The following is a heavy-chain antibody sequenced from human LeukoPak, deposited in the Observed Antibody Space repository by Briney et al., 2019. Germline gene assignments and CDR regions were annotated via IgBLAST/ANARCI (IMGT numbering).Heavy chain of an antibody. J-gene: IGHJ4*02. CDR3: AKDYSSGWYGGFDY. V-gene: IGHV3-43D*03. D-gene: IGHD6-19*01. Sequence: GGSLSLSCAASGFTFDDYAMHWVRQAPGKGLEWVSLISWDGGSTYYADSVKGRFTISRDNRKNSLYLQMNSLRAEDTALYFCAKDYSSGWYGGFDYWGQGTLVTVSS. CDR2: ISWDGGST. CDR1: GFTFDDYA.